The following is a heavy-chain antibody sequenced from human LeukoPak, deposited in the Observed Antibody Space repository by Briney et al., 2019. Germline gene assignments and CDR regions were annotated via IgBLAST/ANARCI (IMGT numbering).Heavy chain of an antibody. V-gene: IGHV1-18*01. D-gene: IGHD4/OR15-4a*01. Sequence: GASVKVSCKASNYTDYGIYWVRQAPGQGLEWVGWISAFNGHTYYAQKLQGRITMTTDAPTATAHMELRSLRSDDTAVYYCARALAVLGRGPRDFDFWGQGTLVTVSS. CDR1: NYTDYG. J-gene: IGHJ4*02. CDR3: ARALAVLGRGPRDFDF. CDR2: ISAFNGHT.